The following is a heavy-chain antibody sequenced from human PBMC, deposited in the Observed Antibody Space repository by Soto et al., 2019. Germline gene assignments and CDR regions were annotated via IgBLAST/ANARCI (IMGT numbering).Heavy chain of an antibody. J-gene: IGHJ5*02. CDR1: GYTFTSYD. CDR3: ATLLRGYCSGGSCPENWFDP. Sequence: GASVKVSCKASGYTFTSYDINWVRQATGQGLEWMGWMNPNSGNTGHAQKFQGRVTMTRNTSISTAYMELSSLRSEDTAVYYCATLLRGYCSGGSCPENWFDPWGQGTLVTVSS. V-gene: IGHV1-8*01. D-gene: IGHD2-15*01. CDR2: MNPNSGNT.